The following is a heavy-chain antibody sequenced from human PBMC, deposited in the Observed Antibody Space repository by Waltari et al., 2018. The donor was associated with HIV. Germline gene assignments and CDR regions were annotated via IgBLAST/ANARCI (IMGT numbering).Heavy chain of an antibody. V-gene: IGHV1-3*01. CDR1: GSPFTKDP. CDR2: MSGRCGGP. Sequence: QVQLVQSGAEVKSPGSSVNISCKASGSPFTKDPIHWVRQAPGQRTEWVGWMSGRCGGPKNAQKFEGRVTLGRDTSASVAFMELTALTSDDTAVYYCVKGGIPLWSTWGQGTVVTVSS. D-gene: IGHD2-21*01. CDR3: VKGGIPLWST. J-gene: IGHJ4*02.